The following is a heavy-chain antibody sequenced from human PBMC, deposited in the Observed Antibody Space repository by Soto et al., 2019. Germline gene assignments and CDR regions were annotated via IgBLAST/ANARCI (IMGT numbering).Heavy chain of an antibody. CDR3: ARFPLGYDSSGYFDY. V-gene: IGHV1-69*13. CDR1: GGTFSSYA. J-gene: IGHJ4*02. Sequence: GASVKVSCKASGGTFSSYAISWVRQAPGQGLEWMGGIIPIFGTANYAQKFQGRVTITADESTSTAYMELSSLRSEDTAVYYCARFPLGYDSSGYFDYWGQGTLVTVSS. D-gene: IGHD3-22*01. CDR2: IIPIFGTA.